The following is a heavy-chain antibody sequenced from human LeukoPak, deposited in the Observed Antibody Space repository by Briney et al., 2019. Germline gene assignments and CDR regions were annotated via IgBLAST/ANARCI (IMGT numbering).Heavy chain of an antibody. CDR3: AEDGF. CDR2: ISDSGVGT. Sequence: GGSLRLSCAASGFTFSSYAVSWVRQASGKGLEWVSAISDSGVGTYYADSVKGRFTISRDNSKNTLYLQMSSLRTEDTAVYYCAEDGFWGQGTLVTVSS. CDR1: GFTFSSYA. V-gene: IGHV3-23*01. J-gene: IGHJ4*02.